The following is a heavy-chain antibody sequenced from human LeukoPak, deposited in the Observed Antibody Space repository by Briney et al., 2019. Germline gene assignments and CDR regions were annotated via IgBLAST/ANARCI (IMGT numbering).Heavy chain of an antibody. CDR1: GYFIGSGQY. V-gene: IGHV4-38-2*01. D-gene: IGHD3-10*01. J-gene: IGHJ4*02. CDR2: IYHSGTS. CDR3: VGAHGSGIIRDY. Sequence: SETLSLTCAVSGYFIGSGQYWGWRRQPPGKGLEWIGNIYHSGTSYYNPSLKSRIHLSIDTSKNKFSLNLTSLTATDTAVYYCVGAHGSGIIRDYWGQGLLVTVSS.